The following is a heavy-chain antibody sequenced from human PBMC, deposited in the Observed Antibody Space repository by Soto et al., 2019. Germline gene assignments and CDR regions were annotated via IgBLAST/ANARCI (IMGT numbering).Heavy chain of an antibody. J-gene: IGHJ4*02. CDR1: GFTVSANY. Sequence: EEQLVESGGGLVQPGGTLRLSCAASGFTVSANYMSWVRQAPGKGLEWVSAVHSGGSTYYTDSVKGRFVISRDDPKNTLDLQMNSLRAEDTAIYYCATRGGGYDFWSGYHYWGQGTLVTVSS. D-gene: IGHD3-3*01. CDR3: ATRGGGYDFWSGYHY. V-gene: IGHV3-66*01. CDR2: VHSGGST.